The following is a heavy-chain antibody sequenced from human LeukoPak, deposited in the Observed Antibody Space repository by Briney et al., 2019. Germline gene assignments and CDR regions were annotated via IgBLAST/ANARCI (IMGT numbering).Heavy chain of an antibody. CDR2: ISSSSRYI. V-gene: IGHV3-21*01. J-gene: IGHJ4*02. D-gene: IGHD6-25*01. Sequence: GGSLRLSCAASGFTFSSYSMNWVRQAPGKGLEWVSTISSSSRYIYFADSVKGRFTISRDNAKNSLYLQMNSLRAEETAVYYCARVKEAAAFDYWGQGALVTVSS. CDR1: GFTFSSYS. CDR3: ARVKEAAAFDY.